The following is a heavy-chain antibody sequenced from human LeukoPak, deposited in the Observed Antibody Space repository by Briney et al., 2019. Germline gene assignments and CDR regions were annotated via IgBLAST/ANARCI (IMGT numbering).Heavy chain of an antibody. CDR2: ISYDGSNK. D-gene: IGHD1/OR15-1a*01. CDR3: ARVRGTNWFDP. CDR1: GFTFSSYA. J-gene: IGHJ5*02. V-gene: IGHV3-30-3*01. Sequence: GGSLRLSCAASGFTFSSYAMHWVRQASGKGLEWVAVISYDGSNKYYADSVKGRFTISRDNSKNTLYLQMNSLRAEDTAVYYCARVRGTNWFDPWGQGTLVTVSS.